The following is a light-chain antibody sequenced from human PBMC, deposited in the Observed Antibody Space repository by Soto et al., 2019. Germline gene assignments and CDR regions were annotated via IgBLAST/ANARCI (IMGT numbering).Light chain of an antibody. CDR2: LEDSGNY. CDR1: SGHSSYI. V-gene: IGLV4-60*03. CDR3: ETWDSNTRWV. Sequence: QPVLTQSSSASASLGSSVKLTCTLSSGHSSYIIAWHQQQPGKAPRYLMKLEDSGNYYKGSGVPDRFSGSSSGADRYLTISNLQSEGEADYYCETWDSNTRWVFGGGTKLTVL. J-gene: IGLJ3*02.